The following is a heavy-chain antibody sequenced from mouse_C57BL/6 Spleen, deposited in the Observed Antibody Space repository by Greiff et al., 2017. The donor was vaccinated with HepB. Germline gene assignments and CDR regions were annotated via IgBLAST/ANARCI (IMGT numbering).Heavy chain of an antibody. CDR2: IDPENGDT. J-gene: IGHJ2*01. Sequence: EVQLQQSGAELVRPGASVKLSCTASGFNIKDDYMHWVKQRPEQGLEWIGWIDPENGDTEYASKFQGKATITADTSSNTAYLQLSSLTSEDTAVYYGTTHSSGYFDYWGQGTTLTVSS. CDR3: TTHSSGYFDY. CDR1: GFNIKDDY. V-gene: IGHV14-4*01. D-gene: IGHD3-2*02.